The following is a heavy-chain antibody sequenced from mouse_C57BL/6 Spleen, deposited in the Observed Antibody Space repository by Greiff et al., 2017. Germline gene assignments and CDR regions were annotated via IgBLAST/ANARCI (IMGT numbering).Heavy chain of an antibody. Sequence: QVQLQQPGAELVRPGTSVKLSCKASGYTFTSYWMHWVKQRPGQGLEWIGVIDPSDSYTNYNQKFKGKATLTVDTSSSTAYVQLSSLTSEDAAVYYCARTTTVVDYWGQGTTLTVSS. V-gene: IGHV1-59*01. CDR1: GYTFTSYW. D-gene: IGHD1-1*01. CDR2: IDPSDSYT. CDR3: ARTTTVVDY. J-gene: IGHJ2*01.